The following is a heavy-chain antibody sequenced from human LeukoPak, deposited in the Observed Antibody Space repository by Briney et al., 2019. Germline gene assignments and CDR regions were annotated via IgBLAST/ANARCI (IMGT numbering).Heavy chain of an antibody. CDR3: AREGTMVRGEDYGMDV. Sequence: SVKVSCKASGGTFSSYAISWVRQAAGQGLEWMGGIIPILGIANYAQKFQGRVTITADKSTSTAYMELSSLRSEDTAVYYCAREGTMVRGEDYGMDVWGQGTTVTVSS. CDR2: IIPILGIA. CDR1: GGTFSSYA. V-gene: IGHV1-69*10. J-gene: IGHJ6*02. D-gene: IGHD3-10*01.